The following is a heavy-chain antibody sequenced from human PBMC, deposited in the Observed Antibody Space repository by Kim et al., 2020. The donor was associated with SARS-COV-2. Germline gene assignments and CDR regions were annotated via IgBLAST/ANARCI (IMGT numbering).Heavy chain of an antibody. J-gene: IGHJ4*02. CDR1: GFSISTYW. CDR2: ITSGGSST. CDR3: ARGPPRGNGYDLDF. D-gene: IGHD5-12*01. Sequence: GGSLRLSCAASGFSISTYWMHWVRQAPGKGLVWVSLITSGGSSTSYADSVKGRFTISRDTAKNTLFLQMNSLRAEDTAVYYCARGPPRGNGYDLDFWGEGGLVTVSS. V-gene: IGHV3-74*01.